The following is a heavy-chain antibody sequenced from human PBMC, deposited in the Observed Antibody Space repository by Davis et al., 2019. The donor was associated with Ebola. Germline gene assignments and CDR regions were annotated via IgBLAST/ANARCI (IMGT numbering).Heavy chain of an antibody. CDR2: ISWNSGSI. D-gene: IGHD2-15*01. V-gene: IGHV3-9*01. CDR3: ARDVVGYCSGGSC. CDR1: GFTFDDYA. J-gene: IGHJ4*02. Sequence: GGSLRLSCAASGFTFDDYAMHWVRQAPGKGLEWVSGISWNSGSIGYADSVKGRFTISRDNAKNSLYLQMNSLRAEDTAVYYCARDVVGYCSGGSCWGQGTLVTVSS.